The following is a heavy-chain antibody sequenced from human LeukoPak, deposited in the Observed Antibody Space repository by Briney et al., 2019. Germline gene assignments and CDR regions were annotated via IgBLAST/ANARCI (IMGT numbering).Heavy chain of an antibody. Sequence: GSLRLSCAASGFTFSSYWMSWVRQAPGKGLEWVANIKQDGSEKYYVDSVKGRFTISRDNAKNSQYLQMNSLRAEDTAVYYCALNGVTSNFDYWGQGTLVTVSS. CDR1: GFTFSSYW. D-gene: IGHD3-3*01. CDR3: ALNGVTSNFDY. V-gene: IGHV3-7*01. CDR2: IKQDGSEK. J-gene: IGHJ4*02.